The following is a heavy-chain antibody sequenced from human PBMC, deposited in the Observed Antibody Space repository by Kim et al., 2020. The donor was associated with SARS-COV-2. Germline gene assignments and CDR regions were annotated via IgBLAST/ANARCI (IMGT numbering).Heavy chain of an antibody. J-gene: IGHJ6*02. CDR2: ISYDGRNK. CDR1: GLSFDSDA. D-gene: IGHD1-20*01. Sequence: GGSLRLSCAASGLSFDSDAMNWVRQAPGKGLEWVAIISYDGRNKEYADSVKGRFTISRDNPKSTLYLQMNSLRAEDTAVYYCARGNYCKSMGLTGYYNDIDVWGQGTTVTVSS. CDR3: ARGNYCKSMGLTGYYNDIDV. V-gene: IGHV3-30-3*01.